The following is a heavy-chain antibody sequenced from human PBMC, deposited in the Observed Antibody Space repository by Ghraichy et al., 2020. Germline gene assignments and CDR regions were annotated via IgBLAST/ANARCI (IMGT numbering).Heavy chain of an antibody. CDR1: GFSFSTYW. CDR2: IKQDGSEK. V-gene: IGHV3-7*01. CDR3: AILRVGESAVDI. J-gene: IGHJ3*02. D-gene: IGHD1-26*01. Sequence: GGSLRLSCAASGFSFSTYWMTWVRQAPGKGLEWVANIKQDGSEKHFVDSVKGRFTISRDNARNSVSLQMNSLKAEDTAVYYCAILRVGESAVDIWGQGTMVTVSS.